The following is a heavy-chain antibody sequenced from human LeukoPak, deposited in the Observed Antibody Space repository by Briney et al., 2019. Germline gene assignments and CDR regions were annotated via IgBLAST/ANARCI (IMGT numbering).Heavy chain of an antibody. Sequence: GGSLRLSCAASGLTFSSYGMHWVRQAPGKGLECVAFIRYDGSNKYYADSVKGRFTTSRDNSKNTLYLQMNSLRAEDTAVYYCARDLIGGNAYDYWGQGALVTVSS. V-gene: IGHV3-30*02. J-gene: IGHJ4*02. D-gene: IGHD2-15*01. CDR3: ARDLIGGNAYDY. CDR2: IRYDGSNK. CDR1: GLTFSSYG.